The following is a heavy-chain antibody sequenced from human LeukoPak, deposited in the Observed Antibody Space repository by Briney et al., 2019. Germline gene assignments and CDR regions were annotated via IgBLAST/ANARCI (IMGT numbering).Heavy chain of an antibody. CDR1: GFTFSSYG. V-gene: IGHV3-30*18. J-gene: IGHJ1*01. CDR3: AKPYYYDSSGYFQH. D-gene: IGHD3-22*01. CDR2: ISYDGSNK. Sequence: QPGGSLRLSCAASGFTFSSYGMHWVRQAPGKGLEWVAVISYDGSNKYYADSVKGRFTISRDNSKNTPYLQMNSLRAEDTAVYYCAKPYYYDSSGYFQHWGQGTLVTVSS.